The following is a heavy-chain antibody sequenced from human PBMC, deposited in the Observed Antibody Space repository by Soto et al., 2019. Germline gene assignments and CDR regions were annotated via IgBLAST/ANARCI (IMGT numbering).Heavy chain of an antibody. CDR3: ARDTTPSL. J-gene: IGHJ4*02. Sequence: SETLSLTCTVSGASISSYYWSWIRQPPGKGLEWIGYIYYSGSTNYNPSLKSRVTISVDTSKNQFSLKLSSVTAADTAMYYCARDTTPSLWGQGTLVTISS. CDR2: IYYSGST. CDR1: GASISSYY. V-gene: IGHV4-59*01. D-gene: IGHD1-1*01.